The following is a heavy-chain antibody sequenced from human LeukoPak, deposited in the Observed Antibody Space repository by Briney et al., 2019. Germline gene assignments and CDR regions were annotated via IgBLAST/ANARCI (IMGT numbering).Heavy chain of an antibody. CDR1: GGSISSSSYY. V-gene: IGHV4-39*07. CDR3: ARDAKNWFDP. Sequence: SETLSLTCTVSGGSISSSSYYWGWIRQPPGKGLEWIGSIYYSGSTYYNPSLKSRVTISVGTSKNQFSLKLSSVTAADTAVYYCARDAKNWFDPWGQGTLVTVSS. CDR2: IYYSGST. J-gene: IGHJ5*02.